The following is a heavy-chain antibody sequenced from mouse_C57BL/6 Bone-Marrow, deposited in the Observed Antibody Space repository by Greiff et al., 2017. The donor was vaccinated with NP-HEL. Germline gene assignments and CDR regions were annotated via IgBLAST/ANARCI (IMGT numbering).Heavy chain of an antibody. CDR3: ARMGIYYYGSSRAWFAY. D-gene: IGHD1-1*01. CDR1: GFSLSTFGMG. Sequence: QVTLNVSGPGILQPSQTLRLTCSFSGFSLSTFGMGVGWIRQPSGKGLEWLAHIWWDDDKYYNPALKSRLTISKDTSKNQVFLKIANVDTADTATYYCARMGIYYYGSSRAWFAYWGQGTLVTVSA. CDR2: IWWDDDK. J-gene: IGHJ3*01. V-gene: IGHV8-8*01.